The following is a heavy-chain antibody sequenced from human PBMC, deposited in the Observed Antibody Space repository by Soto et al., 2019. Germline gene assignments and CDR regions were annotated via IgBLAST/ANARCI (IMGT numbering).Heavy chain of an antibody. D-gene: IGHD6-13*01. CDR1: GFTFSSYE. J-gene: IGHJ6*02. CDR2: ISSSGSTI. V-gene: IGHV3-48*03. CDR3: ARDQSSSWYLYYYYGMDV. Sequence: EVQLVESGGGLVQPGGSLRLSCAASGFTFSSYEMNWVRQAPGKGLEWVSYISSSGSTIYYADSVEGRFTISRDNAKNSLYLQMNSLRAEDTAVYYCARDQSSSWYLYYYYGMDVWGQGTTVTVSS.